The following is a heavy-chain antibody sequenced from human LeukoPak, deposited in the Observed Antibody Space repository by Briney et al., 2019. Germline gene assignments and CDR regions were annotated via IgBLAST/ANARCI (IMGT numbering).Heavy chain of an antibody. V-gene: IGHV3-30*02. CDR3: AKDLSSSSWEFDY. CDR1: GFTFSSYG. D-gene: IGHD6-13*01. CDR2: IRSDVSNK. Sequence: GGSLRLSCAASGFTFSSYGMHWVRQAPGKGLEWVAFIRSDVSNKYYTDAVKGRFTISRDNSKNTLCLQMNSLRAEDTAVYYCAKDLSSSSWEFDYWGQGTLVTVSS. J-gene: IGHJ4*02.